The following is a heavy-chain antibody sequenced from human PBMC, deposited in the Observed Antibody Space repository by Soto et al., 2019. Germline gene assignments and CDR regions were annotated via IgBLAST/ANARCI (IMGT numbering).Heavy chain of an antibody. J-gene: IGHJ4*02. CDR3: ARVPLRTIFGVVTNYYFDY. CDR2: IKQDGSEK. V-gene: IGHV3-7*05. Sequence: PGGSLRLSCAASGFTFSSYWMSWVRQAPGKGLEWVANIKQDGSEKYYVDSVKGRFTISRDNAKNSLYLQMNSLRAEDTAVYYCARVPLRTIFGVVTNYYFDYWGQGTLVTVPQ. D-gene: IGHD3-3*01. CDR1: GFTFSSYW.